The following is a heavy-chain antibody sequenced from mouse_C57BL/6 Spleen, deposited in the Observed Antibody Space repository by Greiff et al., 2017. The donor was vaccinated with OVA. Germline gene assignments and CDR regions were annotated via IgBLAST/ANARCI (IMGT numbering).Heavy chain of an antibody. CDR1: GYTFTSYW. CDR2: IDPSDSYT. CDR3: ARGATVPDFDV. D-gene: IGHD1-1*01. V-gene: IGHV1-69*01. Sequence: QVQLKQPGAELVMPGASVKLSCKASGYTFTSYWMHWVKQRPGQGLEWIGEIDPSDSYTNYNQKFKGKSTLTVDKSSSTAYMQLSSLTSEDSAVYYCARGATVPDFDVWGTGTTVTVSS. J-gene: IGHJ1*03.